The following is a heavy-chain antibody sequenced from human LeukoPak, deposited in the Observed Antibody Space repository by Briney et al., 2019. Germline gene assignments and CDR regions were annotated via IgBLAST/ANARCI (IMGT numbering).Heavy chain of an antibody. CDR2: IYFTGST. J-gene: IGHJ5*02. Sequence: SETLSLTCTVSGGSISRFYWSWIRQPPGKGLEWIGYIYFTGSTIYNPYLKSRVTISVDTSKNQFYLQLSSVTAADTAIYYCARHPEWDREAGSTWGQGTLVTVSS. D-gene: IGHD1-14*01. CDR1: GGSISRFY. CDR3: ARHPEWDREAGST. V-gene: IGHV4-59*08.